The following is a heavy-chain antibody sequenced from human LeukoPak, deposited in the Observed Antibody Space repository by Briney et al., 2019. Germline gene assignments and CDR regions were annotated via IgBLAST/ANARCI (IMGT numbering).Heavy chain of an antibody. CDR3: AKGEYSSSSPGY. J-gene: IGHJ4*02. CDR1: GFTFSSYS. D-gene: IGHD6-6*01. V-gene: IGHV3-30*02. Sequence: GGSLRLSCAASGFTFSSYSMNWVRQAPGKGLEWVAFIRYDGSNKYYADSVKGRFTISRDNSKNTLYLQMNSLRAEDTAVYYCAKGEYSSSSPGYWGQGTLVTVSS. CDR2: IRYDGSNK.